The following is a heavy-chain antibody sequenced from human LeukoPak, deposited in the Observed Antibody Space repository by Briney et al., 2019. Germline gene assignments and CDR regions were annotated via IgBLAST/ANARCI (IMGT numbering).Heavy chain of an antibody. D-gene: IGHD6-19*01. CDR2: INHSGST. J-gene: IGHJ2*01. CDR3: ARSSRRRKGAGSGWDGPGRYFDL. CDR1: GGSISSSSYY. Sequence: SETLSLTCTVSGGSISSSSYYWGWIRQPPGKGLEWIGEINHSGSTNYNPSLKSRVTISVDTSKDQFSLKLSSVTAADTAVYYCARSSRRRKGAGSGWDGPGRYFDLWGRGTLVTVSS. V-gene: IGHV4-39*07.